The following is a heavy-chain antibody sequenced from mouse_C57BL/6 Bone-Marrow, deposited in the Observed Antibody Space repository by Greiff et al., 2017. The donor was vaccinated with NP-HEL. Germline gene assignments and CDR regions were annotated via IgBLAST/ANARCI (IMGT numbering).Heavy chain of an antibody. V-gene: IGHV1-81*01. Sequence: QVQLKESGAELARPGASVKLSCKASGYTFTSYGISWVKQRTGQGLEWIGEIYPRSGNTYYNEKFKGKATLTADKSSSTAYMELRSLTSEDSAVYFCANTYYRYFDVWGTGTTVTVSS. D-gene: IGHD5-1*01. J-gene: IGHJ1*03. CDR3: ANTYYRYFDV. CDR1: GYTFTSYG. CDR2: IYPRSGNT.